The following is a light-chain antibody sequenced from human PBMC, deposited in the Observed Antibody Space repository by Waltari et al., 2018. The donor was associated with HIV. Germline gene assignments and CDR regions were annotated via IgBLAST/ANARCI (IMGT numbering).Light chain of an antibody. Sequence: SYELTQPPSVSVSLGQMARLTCSGEALPTKYTYWYQQKPGQAPVLVIYKDSERPAGIPERFSGSSSGTIVTLTISGVQAEDEADYYCLSADNSGTYWMFGGGTKLTVL. CDR2: KDS. V-gene: IGLV3-16*01. J-gene: IGLJ3*02. CDR3: LSADNSGTYWM. CDR1: ALPTKY.